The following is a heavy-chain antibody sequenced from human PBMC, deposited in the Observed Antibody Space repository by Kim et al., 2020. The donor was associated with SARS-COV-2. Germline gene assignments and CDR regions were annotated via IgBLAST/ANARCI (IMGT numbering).Heavy chain of an antibody. Sequence: GGSLRLSCAASGFTFSSYDMHWVRQATGKGLEWVSAIGTAGDTYYPGSVKGRFTISRENAKNSLYLQMNSLRAGDTAVYYCARGRNPYYYGSGSYPYYYYYYGMDVWGQGTTVTVSS. D-gene: IGHD3-10*01. J-gene: IGHJ6*02. CDR3: ARGRNPYYYGSGSYPYYYYYYGMDV. V-gene: IGHV3-13*04. CDR1: GFTFSSYD. CDR2: IGTAGDT.